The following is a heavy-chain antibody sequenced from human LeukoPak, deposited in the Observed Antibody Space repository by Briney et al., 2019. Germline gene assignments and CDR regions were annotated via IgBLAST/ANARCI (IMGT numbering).Heavy chain of an antibody. V-gene: IGHV1-46*01. D-gene: IGHD3-10*01. J-gene: IGHJ6*02. Sequence: ASVKVSCKASGYTLTRNFIHWVRQAPGQGLEWMEIINPNGGSTSYPPKFQGGVTMTRDTSTNTVYMQLSSLKSEDTAVYYCARDSEDSPSNDRKWVRVRGPYDGMDVWGQGTTVTVSS. CDR1: GYTLTRNF. CDR3: ARDSEDSPSNDRKWVRVRGPYDGMDV. CDR2: INPNGGST.